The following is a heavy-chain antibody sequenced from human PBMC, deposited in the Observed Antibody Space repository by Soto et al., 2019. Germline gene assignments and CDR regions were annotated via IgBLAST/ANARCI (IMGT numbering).Heavy chain of an antibody. D-gene: IGHD1-26*01. Sequence: GGSLRLSCAASGFTFDDYAMHWVRQAPGKGLEWVSGISWNSGSIGYADSVKGRFTISRDNAKNSLYLQMNSLRAEDTVLYYCAKDIERMGSGKIRYYFDYWGQGTLVTVSS. CDR2: ISWNSGSI. CDR3: AKDIERMGSGKIRYYFDY. V-gene: IGHV3-9*01. CDR1: GFTFDDYA. J-gene: IGHJ4*02.